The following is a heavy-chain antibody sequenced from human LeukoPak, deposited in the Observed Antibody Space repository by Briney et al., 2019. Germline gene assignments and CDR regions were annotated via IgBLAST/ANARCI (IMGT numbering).Heavy chain of an antibody. J-gene: IGHJ3*01. D-gene: IGHD3-10*01. CDR2: ISSSSSTI. CDR3: VRDRVYASDL. Sequence: GGSLRLSCAASGFTFSSYSMNWVRQAPGKGLEWVSYISSSSSTIYYADSVKGRFTISRDNAKNSLYLQMNGLRAEDTAVYYCVRDRVYASDLWGQGTMVTVSS. CDR1: GFTFSSYS. V-gene: IGHV3-48*01.